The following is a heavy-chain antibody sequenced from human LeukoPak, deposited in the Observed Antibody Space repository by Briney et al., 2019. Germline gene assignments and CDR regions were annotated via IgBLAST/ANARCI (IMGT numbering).Heavy chain of an antibody. V-gene: IGHV3-21*01. Sequence: ETLSLTCAVSGGSISSSNWWSWVRQAPGKGLEWVSSISSSSSYIYYADSVKGRFTISRDNAKNSLYLQMNSLRAEDTAVYYCARVSYSSSWLDPWGQGTLVTVSS. CDR1: GGSISSSN. D-gene: IGHD6-13*01. J-gene: IGHJ5*02. CDR3: ARVSYSSSWLDP. CDR2: ISSSSSYI.